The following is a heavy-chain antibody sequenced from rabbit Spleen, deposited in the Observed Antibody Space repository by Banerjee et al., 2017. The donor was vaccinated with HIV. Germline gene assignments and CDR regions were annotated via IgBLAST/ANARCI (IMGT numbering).Heavy chain of an antibody. J-gene: IGHJ6*01. CDR3: AKSRTGGNYVYYGMDL. D-gene: IGHD8-1*01. CDR2: IYAGSNDNS. V-gene: IGHV1S45*01. CDR1: GFSFSRNCY. Sequence: QEQLVESGGGLVQPEGSLTLTCKASGFSFSRNCYMCWVRQAPGKGLEWIACIYAGSNDNSYYASWAKGRFTISKTSSTTVTLQMTSLTAADTATYFCAKSRTGGNYVYYGMDLWGQGTLVTVS.